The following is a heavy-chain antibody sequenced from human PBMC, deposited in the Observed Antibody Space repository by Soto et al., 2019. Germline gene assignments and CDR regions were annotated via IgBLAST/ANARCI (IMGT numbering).Heavy chain of an antibody. D-gene: IGHD3-22*01. CDR3: ARRPYFYDSGGFYYGWFDP. J-gene: IGHJ5*02. CDR1: GGSISTTSYY. Sequence: PSETLSLTCTVSGGSISTTSYYWAWIRQPPGKGLEWIGSIFYSGKTYYNLSLKSRVTMSVDTSNNQFSLNLSSVTAADTAVYYCARRPYFYDSGGFYYGWFDPWGQGTLVTVSS. CDR2: IFYSGKT. V-gene: IGHV4-39*01.